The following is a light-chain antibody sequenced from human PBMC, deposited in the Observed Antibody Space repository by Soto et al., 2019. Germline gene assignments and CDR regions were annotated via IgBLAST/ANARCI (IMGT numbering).Light chain of an antibody. CDR3: QSFDSSLTGLI. CDR1: NSNIGAGSR. Sequence: QSVLTQPPSVTGAPGQRVTISCTGNNSNIGAGSRVNWYQQFPDKAPKLLIYANTHRPSGVPDRFSGSTSATSASLAITGLQTQDEADYYCQSFDSSLTGLIFGGGTKVTVL. J-gene: IGLJ2*01. V-gene: IGLV1-40*01. CDR2: ANT.